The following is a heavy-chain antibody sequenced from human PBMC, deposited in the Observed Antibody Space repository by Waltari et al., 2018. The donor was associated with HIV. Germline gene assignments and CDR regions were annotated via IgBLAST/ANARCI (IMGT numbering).Heavy chain of an antibody. V-gene: IGHV4-61*02. J-gene: IGHJ4*02. CDR2: IYTGGGS. Sequence: QVQLQESGPGLVKPSPTLSLTCTVSGGSISSGRYYWSWIRQPAGKGLEWIGRIYTGGGSNDSPALKSRVSISVESTETQFCLRLGSVGAADRAVYEWARGTGPLWSYFEYWGEGTLVTVAS. CDR3: ARGTGPLWSYFEY. CDR1: GGSISSGRYY. D-gene: IGHD3-10*01.